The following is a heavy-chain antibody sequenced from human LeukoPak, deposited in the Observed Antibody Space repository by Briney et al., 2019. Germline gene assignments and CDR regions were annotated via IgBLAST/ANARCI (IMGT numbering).Heavy chain of an antibody. CDR1: GFAFTRCV. Sequence: QTGVSRRLTCTTYGFAFTRCVMRCVRQAIGKRLEWVSTISGSGGSTFYADSVKGRFTISRDNSKNTLYLQVNSLRAEDSAIYYCAKDVAAAGTFRAFDYWGQGTLVTVSS. CDR3: AKDVAAAGTFRAFDY. CDR2: ISGSGGST. V-gene: IGHV3-23*01. J-gene: IGHJ4*02. D-gene: IGHD6-13*01.